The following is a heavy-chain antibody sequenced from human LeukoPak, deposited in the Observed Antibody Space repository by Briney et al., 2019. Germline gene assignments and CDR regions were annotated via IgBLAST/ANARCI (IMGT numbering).Heavy chain of an antibody. CDR2: IYHSGST. CDR3: ARSGRILDIVATIRARLGGNGFDI. CDR1: GGSISSSSYY. V-gene: IGHV4-39*07. D-gene: IGHD5-12*01. J-gene: IGHJ3*02. Sequence: SETLSLTCTVSGGSISSSSYYWGWIRQPPGKGLEWIGSIYHSGSTYYNPSLKSRVTIAVETSKNQFSLKLSSVTAADKAVYYCARSGRILDIVATIRARLGGNGFDIWGQGTMVTVSS.